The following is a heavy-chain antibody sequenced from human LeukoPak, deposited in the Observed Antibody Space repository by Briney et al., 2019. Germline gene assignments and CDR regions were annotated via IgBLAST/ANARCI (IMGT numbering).Heavy chain of an antibody. CDR3: ARHFKHARSGTQHWFDP. V-gene: IGHV4-4*09. J-gene: IGHJ5*02. CDR2: IYSSGST. D-gene: IGHD1-14*01. CDR1: GGSITSYY. Sequence: SETLSLTCTVSGGSITSYYWSWIRQPPGKGLEWIGFIYSSGSTNYNPSLRSRLTISVDTSKNLFSLRLSPVTAADTAVYYCARHFKHARSGTQHWFDPWGQGTLVTVSS.